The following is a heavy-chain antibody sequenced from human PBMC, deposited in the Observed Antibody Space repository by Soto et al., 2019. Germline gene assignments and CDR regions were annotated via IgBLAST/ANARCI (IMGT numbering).Heavy chain of an antibody. D-gene: IGHD3-16*01. CDR2: TYWDADK. CDR1: GFSLTTSGVG. V-gene: IGHV2-5*02. J-gene: IGHJ4*02. CDR3: AHRMLRTFCGFVTTTAIYFDF. Sequence: QIPLNESGPTVVKPAETLTLTCTFSGFSLTTSGVGVGWISQSPGKAPEWLALTYWDADKRDSASLKSRLTRSPDTSKSLVVLTKASVGPADTATYYCAHRMLRTFCGFVTTTAIYFDFWGQGTPVVVSS.